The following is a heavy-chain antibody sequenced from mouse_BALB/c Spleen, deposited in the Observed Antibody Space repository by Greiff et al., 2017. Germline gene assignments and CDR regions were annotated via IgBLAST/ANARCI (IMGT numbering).Heavy chain of an antibody. Sequence: EVKLMESGGGLVKPGGSLKLSCAASGFTFSSYAMSWVRQSPEKRLEWVAEISSGGSYTYYPDTVTGRFTISRDNAKNTLYLEMSSLRSEDTAMYYCARGYGYEAYWGQGTLVTVSA. J-gene: IGHJ3*01. D-gene: IGHD2-2*01. V-gene: IGHV5-9-4*01. CDR1: GFTFSSYA. CDR3: ARGYGYEAY. CDR2: ISSGGSYT.